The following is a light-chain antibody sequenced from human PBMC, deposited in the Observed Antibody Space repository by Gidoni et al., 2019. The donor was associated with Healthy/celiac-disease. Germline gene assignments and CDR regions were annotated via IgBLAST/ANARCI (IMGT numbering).Light chain of an antibody. CDR2: WAS. V-gene: IGKV4-1*01. J-gene: IGKJ1*01. Sequence: DIVMTQSPDSLAVSLGERATINCKSSQSVLYSSNNKNYLAWYQQKPGQPPKLLIYWASTRESGVTDRFSGSGSGTDFTRTISSLKAEDVAVYYCQQYYSTPRTFGQGTKVEIK. CDR3: QQYYSTPRT. CDR1: QSVLYSSNNKNY.